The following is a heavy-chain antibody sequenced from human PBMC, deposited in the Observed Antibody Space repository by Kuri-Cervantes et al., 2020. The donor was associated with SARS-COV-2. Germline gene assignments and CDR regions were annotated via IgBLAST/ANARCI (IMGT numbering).Heavy chain of an antibody. J-gene: IGHJ6*03. D-gene: IGHD5-24*01. V-gene: IGHV3-30-3*01. CDR1: GISFSYYW. Sequence: GGSLRLSCEASGISFSYYWMTWVRQTPGRGLEWVAVISYDGSNKYYADSVKGRFTISRDNSKNTLYLQMNSLRAEDTAVYYCTREMAGDYYYMDVWGKGTTVTVSS. CDR2: ISYDGSNK. CDR3: TREMAGDYYYMDV.